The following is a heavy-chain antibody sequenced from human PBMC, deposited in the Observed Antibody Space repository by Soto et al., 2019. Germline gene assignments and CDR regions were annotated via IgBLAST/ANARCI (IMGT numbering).Heavy chain of an antibody. J-gene: IGHJ6*03. CDR2: INAGNGNT. Sequence: ASVKVSCKASGYTFTSYAMHWVRQAPGQRLEWMGWINAGNGNTKYSQKFQGRVTITRDTSASTAYMELSSLRSEDTAVYYCARDQACSGGSCYSRGYYYYMDVWGKGTTVTV. D-gene: IGHD2-15*01. CDR3: ARDQACSGGSCYSRGYYYYMDV. CDR1: GYTFTSYA. V-gene: IGHV1-3*01.